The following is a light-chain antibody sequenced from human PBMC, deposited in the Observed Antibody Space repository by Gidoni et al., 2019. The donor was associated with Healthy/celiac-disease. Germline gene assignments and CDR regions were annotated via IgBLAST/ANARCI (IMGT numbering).Light chain of an antibody. Sequence: QSVRTQPPSSSGPTGPGVTISCSGSRFHLGSYLCIRYQQLPRTAPKLLIYSNNQRPSGVPDRFSGSKSGTSASLAISGLRSEDEADYYCAAWDDSLSGPVFGGGTKLTVL. J-gene: IGLJ2*01. CDR2: SNN. CDR3: AAWDDSLSGPV. V-gene: IGLV1-47*02. CDR1: RFHLGSYL.